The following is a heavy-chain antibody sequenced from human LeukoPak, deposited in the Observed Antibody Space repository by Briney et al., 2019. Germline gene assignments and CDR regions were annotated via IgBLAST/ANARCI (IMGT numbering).Heavy chain of an antibody. J-gene: IGHJ4*02. CDR3: ATDAYYDSSGSYPNDY. CDR1: GYMFTGYC. Sequence: ASVKVSCKASGYMFTGYCMHWVRQAPGQGLEWMGRINPNSGGANYAQKFQGRVTMTRDTSISTAYMELSRLISDDTAVYYCATDAYYDSSGSYPNDYWGQGTLVTVSS. CDR2: INPNSGGA. V-gene: IGHV1-2*06. D-gene: IGHD3-22*01.